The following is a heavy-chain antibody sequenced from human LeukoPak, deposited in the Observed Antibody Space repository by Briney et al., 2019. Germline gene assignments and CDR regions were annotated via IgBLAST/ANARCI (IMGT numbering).Heavy chain of an antibody. CDR2: IYYSGST. D-gene: IGHD1-26*01. Sequence: SETLSLTCTVSGASISSSTYYWDWIRQSPGKGLAWIGSIYYSGSTYYTPSLKSRVTISVDTSKNQFSLKLTSVTAADTAVYYCARPVGRGAFDIWGQGTMVIVSS. J-gene: IGHJ3*02. CDR1: GASISSSTYY. CDR3: ARPVGRGAFDI. V-gene: IGHV4-39*01.